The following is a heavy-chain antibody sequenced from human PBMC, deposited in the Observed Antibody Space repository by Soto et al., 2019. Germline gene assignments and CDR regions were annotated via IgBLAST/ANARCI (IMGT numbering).Heavy chain of an antibody. CDR1: GYTFTSYY. CDR2: INPSGGST. D-gene: IGHD3-10*01. CDR3: ARGGDGSGSYLDAFDI. Sequence: ASVQVSCKASGYTFTSYYMHWARQAPGQGLEWMGIINPSGGSTSYAQKFQGRVTMTRDTSTSTVYMELSSLRSEDTAVYYCARGGDGSGSYLDAFDIWGQGTMVTV. V-gene: IGHV1-46*01. J-gene: IGHJ3*02.